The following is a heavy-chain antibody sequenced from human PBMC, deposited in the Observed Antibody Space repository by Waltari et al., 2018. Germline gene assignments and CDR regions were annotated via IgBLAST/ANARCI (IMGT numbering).Heavy chain of an antibody. V-gene: IGHV1-46*01. CDR2: INPSGGST. CDR1: GYTFTSYY. J-gene: IGHJ4*02. Sequence: QVRLVQSGAEVKKPGASVKVSCKASGYTFTSYYLHWVRQAPGQGLEWMGIINPSGGSTSYAQHFQGRVTMTRDTSTSTVYMELSSLRSEDTAVYYCARKGRQLVPFDYWGQGTLVTVSS. CDR3: ARKGRQLVPFDY. D-gene: IGHD6-6*01.